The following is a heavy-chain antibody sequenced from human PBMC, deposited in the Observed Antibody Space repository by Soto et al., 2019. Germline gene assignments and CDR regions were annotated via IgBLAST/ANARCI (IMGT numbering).Heavy chain of an antibody. CDR1: GFSFSNYG. D-gene: IGHD3-22*01. J-gene: IGHJ3*02. CDR3: AKDFGISMIVFAFGI. V-gene: IGHV3-30*18. Sequence: PGGSLRLSCAASGFSFSNYGMHWVRQAPGKGLEWVAVIPYDGGNNNYADSVKGRFTISRDNSKNTLYLQMNSLRAEDTAVYYCAKDFGISMIVFAFGIWGQGTMVTVSS. CDR2: IPYDGGNN.